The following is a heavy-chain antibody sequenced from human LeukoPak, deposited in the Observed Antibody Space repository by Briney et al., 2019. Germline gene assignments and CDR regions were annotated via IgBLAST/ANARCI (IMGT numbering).Heavy chain of an antibody. CDR1: GFTFSSYA. CDR3: ANRFREFLVVVVAATLDY. J-gene: IGHJ4*02. V-gene: IGHV3-23*01. Sequence: GGSLRLSCAASGFTFSSYAMSWVRQAPGKGLEWVSAISGSGGSTYYADSVKGRFTISRDNSKNTLYLRMNSLRAEDTAVYYCANRFREFLVVVVAATLDYWGQGTLVTVSS. CDR2: ISGSGGST. D-gene: IGHD2-15*01.